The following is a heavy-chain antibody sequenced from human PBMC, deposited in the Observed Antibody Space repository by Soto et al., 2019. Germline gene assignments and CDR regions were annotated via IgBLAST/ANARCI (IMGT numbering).Heavy chain of an antibody. CDR2: IYPGDGDT. CDR3: ARHVFNMARGPLDP. V-gene: IGHV5-51*01. J-gene: IGHJ5*02. Sequence: EVQLMQSEAEVKTSGQSLTISCQGSGYNFGNYWIAWVRQMPGKGLEWMGIIYPGDGDTLYSPSFQGQVTFSVDRSVNTAYLKWSSLEASDTAIYYCARHVFNMARGPLDPWGQGTRVTVSS. CDR1: GYNFGNYW. D-gene: IGHD3-10*01.